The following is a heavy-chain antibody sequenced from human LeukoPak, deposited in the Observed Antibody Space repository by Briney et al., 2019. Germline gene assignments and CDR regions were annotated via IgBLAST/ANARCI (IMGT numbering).Heavy chain of an antibody. V-gene: IGHV3-33*01. J-gene: IGHJ3*02. CDR3: ARDARRTFDI. CDR1: GFTFSNHA. Sequence: RGSLRLSCAASGFTFSNHAINWVRQAPGKGLEWLAVIWYDGSQRYYADSVKGRFTISRDNSRDTAYLQMNSLRVEDTAVYFCARDARRTFDIWGQGTMVTVSS. CDR2: IWYDGSQR.